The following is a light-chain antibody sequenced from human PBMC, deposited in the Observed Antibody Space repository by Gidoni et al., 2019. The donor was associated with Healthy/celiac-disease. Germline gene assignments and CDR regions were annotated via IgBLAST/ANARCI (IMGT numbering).Light chain of an antibody. V-gene: IGKV4-1*01. CDR2: WAS. CDR1: QSVLYSSNNKNY. CDR3: QQYYSTPLT. Sequence: DIVLIQSPASLAVSLGERATIHCKSSQSVLYSSNNKNYLAWYQQKPGQPPKLLIYWASTRESGVPERFSGSGSGTDFTLTISSLQAEDVAVYYCQQYYSTPLTFGGGTKVEIK. J-gene: IGKJ4*01.